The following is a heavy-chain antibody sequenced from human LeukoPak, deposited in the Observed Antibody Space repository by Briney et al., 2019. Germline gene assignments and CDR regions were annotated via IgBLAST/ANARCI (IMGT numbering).Heavy chain of an antibody. CDR1: GYTFTSYG. V-gene: IGHV1-18*01. J-gene: IGHJ4*02. D-gene: IGHD3-9*01. CDR2: INAYNGNT. CDR3: ARGKNVLRYFDWLLYFDY. Sequence: ASVKVSCKASGYTFTSYGISWVRQAPGQGLEWMGWINAYNGNTNYAQKLQGRVTMTTDTSTSTAYMELRSLRSDDTAVYYCARGKNVLRYFDWLLYFDYWGQGTLVTVSS.